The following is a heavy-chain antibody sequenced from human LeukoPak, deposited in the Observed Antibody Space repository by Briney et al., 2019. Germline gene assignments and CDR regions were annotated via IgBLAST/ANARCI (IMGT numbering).Heavy chain of an antibody. CDR1: GFTFSSYS. CDR3: ARGPLRYFDWLLPFDY. V-gene: IGHV3-21*01. CDR2: ISSSSSYI. Sequence: PGGSLRLSCAASGFTFSSYSMNWVRQAPGKGLEWVSSISSSSSYIYYADSVKGRFTISRDNAKNSLYLQMNSLRAEDTAVYYCARGPLRYFDWLLPFDYWGQGTLVTVSS. D-gene: IGHD3-9*01. J-gene: IGHJ4*02.